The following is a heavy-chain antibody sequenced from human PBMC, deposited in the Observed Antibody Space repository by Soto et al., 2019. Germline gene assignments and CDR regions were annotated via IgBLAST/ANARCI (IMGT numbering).Heavy chain of an antibody. CDR2: ISSSRRT. CDR3: ARYRFSATWSKFDY. J-gene: IGHJ4*02. V-gene: IGHV4-31*11. Sequence: QVYLQESGPRLVRPSQTLSLTCDVSGAYISSDAYHWSWIRQHPGKGLEWIGFISSSRRTYYNPSLKSRITISADTSRKQFSLRLTSVTAADTAVYYCARYRFSATWSKFDYWGQGTLVTVSS. CDR1: GAYISSDAYH. D-gene: IGHD3-16*02.